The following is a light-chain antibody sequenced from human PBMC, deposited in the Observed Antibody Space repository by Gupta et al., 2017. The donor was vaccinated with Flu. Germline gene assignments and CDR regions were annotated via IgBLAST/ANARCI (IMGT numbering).Light chain of an antibody. V-gene: IGKV3-20*01. J-gene: IGKJ5*01. CDR2: ASA. Sequence: SLSAGVSATRSCRARQSVWFAYLAWYQQKPAQPPMFLVYASASRATCISGRFSGSGYGTVFTLTLSRLEPEDFAVYYCHHDGSSPFTFGQGTQLEIK. CDR3: HHDGSSPFT. CDR1: QSVWFAY.